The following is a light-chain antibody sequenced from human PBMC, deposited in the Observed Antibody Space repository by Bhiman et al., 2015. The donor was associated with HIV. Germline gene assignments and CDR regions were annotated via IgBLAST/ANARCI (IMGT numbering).Light chain of an antibody. J-gene: IGLJ1*01. CDR2: QDN. V-gene: IGLV3-1*01. Sequence: SYELTQPPSVSVSPGQTASIPCSGDKLGDKFASWYQQKPGQSPVLVIYQDNKRPSGIPERFSGSNSGNTATLTISETQAMDEADYFCQAWDSSTAFFGTGTKVTVL. CDR3: QAWDSSTAF. CDR1: KLGDKF.